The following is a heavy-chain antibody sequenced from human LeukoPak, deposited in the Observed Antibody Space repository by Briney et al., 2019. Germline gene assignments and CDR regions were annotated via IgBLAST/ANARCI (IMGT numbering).Heavy chain of an antibody. J-gene: IGHJ6*02. CDR2: INRSGST. CDR3: ARDVPRPYGMDV. V-gene: IGHV4-34*01. D-gene: IGHD2-2*01. CDR1: GGSFSGYY. Sequence: SETLSLTCAVYGGSFSGYYWSWIRQPPGKGLEWIGEINRSGSTNYNPSLKSRVTISVDTSKNQFSLKLSSVTAADTAVYYCARDVPRPYGMDVWGQGTTVTVSS.